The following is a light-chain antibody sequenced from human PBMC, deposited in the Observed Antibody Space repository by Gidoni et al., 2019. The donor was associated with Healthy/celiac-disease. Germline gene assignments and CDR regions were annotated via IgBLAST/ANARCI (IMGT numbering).Light chain of an antibody. CDR3: CSYAGSYPHVV. CDR1: SSDVGGYHY. V-gene: IGLV2-11*01. CDR2: DVS. J-gene: IGLJ2*01. Sequence: QSALTQPRSVSGSPGPSVTISCTGTSSDVGGYHYVSRYQQHPGKAPKLMIYDVSKRPSGVPDRFSGSKSGNTASLTISGLQAEDEADYYCCSYAGSYPHVVFGGGTKLTVL.